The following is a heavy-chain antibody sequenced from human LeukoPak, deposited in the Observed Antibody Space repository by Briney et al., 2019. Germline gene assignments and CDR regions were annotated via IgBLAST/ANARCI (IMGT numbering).Heavy chain of an antibody. CDR1: GFTFSSYA. CDR3: AKKAGSNYGGLQYFDY. V-gene: IGHV3-30-3*02. CDR2: ISYDGSNK. J-gene: IGHJ4*02. D-gene: IGHD5-18*01. Sequence: GGSLRLSCAASGFTFSSYAMHWVRQAPGKGLEWVAVISYDGSNKYYADSVKGRFTISKDNSKNTLYLQMSSLRAEDTAVYYCAKKAGSNYGGLQYFDYWGQGTLVTVSS.